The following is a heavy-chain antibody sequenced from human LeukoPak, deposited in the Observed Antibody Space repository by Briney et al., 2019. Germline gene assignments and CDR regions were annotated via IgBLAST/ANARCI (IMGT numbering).Heavy chain of an antibody. J-gene: IGHJ5*02. Sequence: ASVKVSCKASGGTFSSYAISWVRQAPGQGPEWMGGIIPIFGTANYAQKFQGRVTITTDESTSTAYMELSSLRSEDTAVYYCARCRGSGGSCYPNLWFDPWGQGTLVTVSS. D-gene: IGHD2-15*01. CDR3: ARCRGSGGSCYPNLWFDP. CDR1: GGTFSSYA. V-gene: IGHV1-69*05. CDR2: IIPIFGTA.